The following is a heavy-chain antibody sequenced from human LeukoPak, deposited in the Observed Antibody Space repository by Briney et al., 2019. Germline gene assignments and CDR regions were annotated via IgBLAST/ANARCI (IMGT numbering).Heavy chain of an antibody. CDR1: GGSFSGYY. CDR2: INHSGST. J-gene: IGHJ4*02. CDR3: ARVFGTMVRGVILFDY. V-gene: IGHV4-34*01. D-gene: IGHD3-10*01. Sequence: PSETLSLTCAVYGGSFSGYYWSWIRQSPGKGLEWIGEINHSGSTNYNPSLKSRVTISVDTSKNQFSLKLSSVTAADTAVYYCARVFGTMVRGVILFDYWGQGTLVTVSS.